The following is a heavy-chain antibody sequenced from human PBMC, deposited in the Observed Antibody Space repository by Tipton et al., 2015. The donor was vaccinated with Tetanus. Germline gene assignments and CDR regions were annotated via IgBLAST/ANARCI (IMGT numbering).Heavy chain of an antibody. D-gene: IGHD3-22*01. CDR3: ARGFYDSGGSSNTFDI. CDR1: GGSISSYY. J-gene: IGHJ3*02. V-gene: IGHV4-59*08. CDR2: IYYSGST. Sequence: TLSLTCTVSGGSISSYYWSWIRQPPGKGLEWIGYIYYSGSTNYNPSLKSRVTISVDTSKNQFSLKLSSVTAADTAVYYCARGFYDSGGSSNTFDIWGQGTKVTVSS.